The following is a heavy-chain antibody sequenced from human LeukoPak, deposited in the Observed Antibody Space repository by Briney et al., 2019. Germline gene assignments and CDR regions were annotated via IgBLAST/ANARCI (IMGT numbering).Heavy chain of an antibody. CDR2: IWYDGSNK. J-gene: IGHJ4*02. D-gene: IGHD3-22*01. CDR1: GFTFSSYG. V-gene: IGHV3-33*01. Sequence: GRSLRLSCAASGFTFSSYGMHWVRQAPGKGLEWVAVIWYDGSNKYYADSVKGRFTISRDNSKNTLYLQMNSLRAEDTAVYYCARAGNYYDSSSYYFFYYWGQGTLVTVSS. CDR3: ARAGNYYDSSSYYFFYY.